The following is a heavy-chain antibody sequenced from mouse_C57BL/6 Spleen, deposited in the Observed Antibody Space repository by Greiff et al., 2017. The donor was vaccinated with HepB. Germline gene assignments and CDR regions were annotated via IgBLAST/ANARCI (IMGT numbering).Heavy chain of an antibody. D-gene: IGHD2-1*01. V-gene: IGHV3-6*01. CDR2: ISYDGSN. Sequence: DVKLVESGPGLVKPSQSLSLTCSVTGYSITSGYYWNWIRQFPGNKLEWMGYISYDGSNNYNPSLKNRISITRDTSKNQFFLKLNSVTTEDTATYYCARGNLDYWGQGTTLTVSS. CDR3: ARGNLDY. CDR1: GYSITSGYY. J-gene: IGHJ2*01.